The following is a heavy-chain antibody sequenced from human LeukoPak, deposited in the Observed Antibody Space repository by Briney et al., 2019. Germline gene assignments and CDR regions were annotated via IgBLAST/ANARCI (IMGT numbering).Heavy chain of an antibody. V-gene: IGHV3-21*01. D-gene: IGHD3-10*02. CDR2: ISSGSGHI. J-gene: IGHJ4*02. Sequence: GESLKISCTASGVSFSRYSMNWVRQAPGKGLEWVSSISSGSGHIFYADSVKGRFTISRDNAKNSLYLQMNSLRAEDTAVYFCARVFVGENFDYWGQGTLVTVSS. CDR3: ARVFVGENFDY. CDR1: GVSFSRYS.